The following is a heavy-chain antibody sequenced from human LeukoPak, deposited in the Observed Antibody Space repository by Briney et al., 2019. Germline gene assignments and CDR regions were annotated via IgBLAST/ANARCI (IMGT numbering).Heavy chain of an antibody. D-gene: IGHD2-2*01. Sequence: PGGSLRLSCAASGFTFSSYWMSWVRQAPGKGLEWVAHIKHDGSEKYYVDSVKGRFTISRDNAKNSLYLQMNSLRAEDTAVYYCARDRCSSTSCYDYAWYFDLWGRGTLVTVSS. V-gene: IGHV3-7*01. J-gene: IGHJ2*01. CDR1: GFTFSSYW. CDR2: IKHDGSEK. CDR3: ARDRCSSTSCYDYAWYFDL.